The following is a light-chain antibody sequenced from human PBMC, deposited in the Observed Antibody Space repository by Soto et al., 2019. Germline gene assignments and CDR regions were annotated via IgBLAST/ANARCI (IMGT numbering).Light chain of an antibody. J-gene: IGLJ1*01. CDR2: EVS. V-gene: IGLV2-23*02. CDR1: SSDVGSYNL. Sequence: QSVLTQPASVSGSPGQSITISCTGTSSDVGSYNLVSWYQQHPGKAPKLMIYEVSERPSGVSSRFSGSKSGNTASLTISGLQAEDEADYYCCSYAGITTVFVFGTGTKLTVL. CDR3: CSYAGITTVFV.